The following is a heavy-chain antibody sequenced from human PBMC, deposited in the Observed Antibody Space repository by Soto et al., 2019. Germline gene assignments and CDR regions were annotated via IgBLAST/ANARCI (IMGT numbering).Heavy chain of an antibody. V-gene: IGHV5-10-1*01. Sequence: GESLKISCTGSGYSFTSYWISWVRQMPGKGLEWMGRIDPSDSYTNYSPSFQGHVTISADKSISTAYLQWSSLKASDTAMYYCAADGASYYYAMDVWGQGTTVTVSS. CDR3: AADGASYYYAMDV. D-gene: IGHD3-10*01. CDR2: IDPSDSYT. J-gene: IGHJ6*02. CDR1: GYSFTSYW.